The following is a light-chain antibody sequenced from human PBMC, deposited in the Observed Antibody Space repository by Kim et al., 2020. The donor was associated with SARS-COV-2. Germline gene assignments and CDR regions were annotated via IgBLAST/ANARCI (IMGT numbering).Light chain of an antibody. CDR1: QSISRW. CDR3: QQYNSYSPFT. J-gene: IGKJ2*01. CDR2: DAS. Sequence: DSQMTQSPSTLSASVGDTVTITCRASQSISRWLAWYQQKLGKAPKLLIYDASTLESGVTSRFSVSGSGTEFPLTITSLQPDDFATYYCQQYNSYSPFTSGQGTKLAI. V-gene: IGKV1-5*01.